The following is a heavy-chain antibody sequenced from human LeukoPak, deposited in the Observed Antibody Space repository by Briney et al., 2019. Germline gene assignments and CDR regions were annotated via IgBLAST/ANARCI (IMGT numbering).Heavy chain of an antibody. CDR3: AKVAGWFGESEYYFDY. J-gene: IGHJ4*02. D-gene: IGHD3-10*01. CDR1: GFTFSSYG. V-gene: IGHV3-30*18. Sequence: PGGSLRLSCAASGFTFSSYGMHWVRQAPGKGLEWVAVISYDGSNKNYADSVKGRFTISRDNSKNTLYLQMNSLRAEDTAVYYCAKVAGWFGESEYYFDYWGQGTLVTVSS. CDR2: ISYDGSNK.